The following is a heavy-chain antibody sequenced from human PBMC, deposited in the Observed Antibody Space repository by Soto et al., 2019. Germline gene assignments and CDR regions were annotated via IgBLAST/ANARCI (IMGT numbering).Heavy chain of an antibody. D-gene: IGHD1-26*01. Sequence: AGGSLRLSCVASGFTFSSYSMNWVRQAPGKGLEWISYISTRSNSIYYADSVKGRFTVSRDNGKNSLYVQMNSLSDEDTALYFCARARTIGSYYPFDYWGHGALVTVSS. J-gene: IGHJ5*01. CDR2: ISTRSNSI. CDR1: GFTFSSYS. CDR3: ARARTIGSYYPFDY. V-gene: IGHV3-48*02.